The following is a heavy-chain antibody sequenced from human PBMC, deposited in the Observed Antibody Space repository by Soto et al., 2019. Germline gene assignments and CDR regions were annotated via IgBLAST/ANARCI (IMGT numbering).Heavy chain of an antibody. Sequence: ASVKVSCKASGYTFTSYGISWVRQAPGQGLEWMGWISAYNGNTNYAQKLKGRVTMTTDTSTSTAYMELRSLRSDDTAVYYCARGGYSYGTTYYYYGMDVWGQGTTVTVSS. J-gene: IGHJ6*02. D-gene: IGHD5-18*01. CDR1: GYTFTSYG. V-gene: IGHV1-18*01. CDR3: ARGGYSYGTTYYYYGMDV. CDR2: ISAYNGNT.